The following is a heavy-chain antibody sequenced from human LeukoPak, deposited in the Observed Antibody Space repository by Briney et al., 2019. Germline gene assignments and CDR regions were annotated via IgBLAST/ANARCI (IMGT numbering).Heavy chain of an antibody. D-gene: IGHD3-22*01. J-gene: IGHJ4*02. CDR1: VYTFTSYE. CDR2: MNPNSGDT. Sequence: ASVTVSCKASVYTFTSYEIDWVRQAPGQGLEWMGWMNPNSGDTAYAQKFQGRITMTRSTSISTAYLELSSLRSEDTAVYYCARGLGTYDSSELTWPMISFWGQGTLVTVSS. CDR3: ARGLGTYDSSELTWPMISF. V-gene: IGHV1-8*01.